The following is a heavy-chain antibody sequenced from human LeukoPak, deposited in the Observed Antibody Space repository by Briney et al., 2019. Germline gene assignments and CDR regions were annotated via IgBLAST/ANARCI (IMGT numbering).Heavy chain of an antibody. V-gene: IGHV3-48*04. D-gene: IGHD3-10*01. CDR1: GFTFSSYS. CDR3: ARGVWGSGSKYLDY. Sequence: PGGSLRLSCAASGFTFSSYSMNWVRQAPGKGLEWVSYISSSGSTIYYADSVKGRFTISRDNAKNSLYLQMNSLRAEDTAVYYCARGVWGSGSKYLDYWGQGTLVTVSS. CDR2: ISSSGSTI. J-gene: IGHJ4*02.